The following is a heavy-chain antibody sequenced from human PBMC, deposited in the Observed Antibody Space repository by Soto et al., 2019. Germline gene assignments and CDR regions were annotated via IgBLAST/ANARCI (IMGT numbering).Heavy chain of an antibody. CDR3: AKSRLEWELPHPLDY. CDR1: GFTFSSYA. Sequence: PGGSLRLSCAASGFTFSSYAMSWVRQAPGKGLEWVSAISGSGGSTYYADSVKGRFTISRDNSKNTLYLQMNSLRAEDTAVYYCAKSRLEWELPHPLDYRGQGTLVTVSS. CDR2: ISGSGGST. V-gene: IGHV3-23*01. J-gene: IGHJ4*02. D-gene: IGHD1-26*01.